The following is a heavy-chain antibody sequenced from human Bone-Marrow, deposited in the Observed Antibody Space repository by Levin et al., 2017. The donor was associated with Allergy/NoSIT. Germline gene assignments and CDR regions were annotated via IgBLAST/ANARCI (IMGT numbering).Heavy chain of an antibody. J-gene: IGHJ4*02. CDR2: IKPDGSEK. D-gene: IGHD5-18*01. Sequence: PEASVKVSCAASGFTFSSYWMSWVRQAPGKGLEWVANIKPDGSEKYYVDSVKGRFTISRDNGKNSLYLQMNSLRAEDTAVYYCARDLLQLWSSDYWGQGTLVTVSS. V-gene: IGHV3-7*04. CDR3: ARDLLQLWSSDY. CDR1: GFTFSSYW.